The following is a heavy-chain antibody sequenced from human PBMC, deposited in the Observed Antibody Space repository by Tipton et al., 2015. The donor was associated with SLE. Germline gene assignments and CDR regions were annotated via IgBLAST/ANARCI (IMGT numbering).Heavy chain of an antibody. CDR3: ARIRPGHGDPFDF. Sequence: TLSLTCIVSGGSISSGSYWWSWIRQPAGKGLEWIGRIYTSGTTNYNPSLESRVTMSVDKSQNQFSLKLTSVTAADTAVYFCARIRPGHGDPFDFWGQGTLVTVSS. CDR2: IYTSGTT. D-gene: IGHD3-3*01. J-gene: IGHJ4*02. CDR1: GGSISSGSYW. V-gene: IGHV4-61*02.